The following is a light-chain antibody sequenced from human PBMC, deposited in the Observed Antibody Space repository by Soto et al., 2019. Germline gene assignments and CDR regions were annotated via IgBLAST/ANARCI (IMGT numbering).Light chain of an antibody. CDR1: EVGAHRF. V-gene: IGLV2-14*01. CDR2: EVI. CDR3: STYTSASTS. J-gene: IGLJ2*01. Sequence: ALTQPASVSGSPGQSITISCTGTEVGAHRFVSWYQQVPGTAPKLLIYEVIKRPSGISPRFSGSKAGNTASLTISGLQADDEADYFCSTYTSASTSFGGGTKVTV.